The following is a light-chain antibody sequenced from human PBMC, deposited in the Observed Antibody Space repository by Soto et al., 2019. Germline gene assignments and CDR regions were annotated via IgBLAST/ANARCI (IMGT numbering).Light chain of an antibody. V-gene: IGKV3-15*01. CDR3: HQDNNWPPYT. J-gene: IGKJ2*01. Sequence: EIVMTQSPATLSLSPGEIATLSCRASQSVSSNLAWYQQKPGQAPRLLIYGASTRATGIPARFSGSGSGTEFTLTISSLQSEDFATYYCHQDNNWPPYTFGQGTKLEIK. CDR1: QSVSSN. CDR2: GAS.